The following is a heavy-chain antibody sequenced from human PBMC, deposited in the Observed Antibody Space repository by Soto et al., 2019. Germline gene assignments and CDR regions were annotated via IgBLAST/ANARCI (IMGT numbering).Heavy chain of an antibody. CDR1: GFTFSSYA. J-gene: IGHJ4*02. D-gene: IGHD3-10*01. V-gene: IGHV3-23*01. CDR2: ISGSGGST. Sequence: EVQLLESGGGLVQPGGSLRLSCAASGFTFSSYAMSWVRQAPGKGLEWVSAISGSGGSTYYADSVKGRFTISRDNSKNTLYLHMTRLRAEDTAVYYCATDGLGFVELPYSDYWGQGTLVTVSS. CDR3: ATDGLGFVELPYSDY.